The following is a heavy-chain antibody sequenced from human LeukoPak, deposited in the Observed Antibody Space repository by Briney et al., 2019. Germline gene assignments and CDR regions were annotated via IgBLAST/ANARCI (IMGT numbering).Heavy chain of an antibody. D-gene: IGHD3-22*01. CDR1: GYTFTSYD. Sequence: ASVKVSCKASGYTFTSYDINWVRQATGQGLEWMGWMNPNSGNTGYAQKFQGRVTMTEDTSTDTAYMELSSLRSEDTAVYYCATTPKYYYDSSGTTGGAFDIWGQGTMVTVSS. J-gene: IGHJ3*02. CDR3: ATTPKYYYDSSGTTGGAFDI. CDR2: MNPNSGNT. V-gene: IGHV1-8*01.